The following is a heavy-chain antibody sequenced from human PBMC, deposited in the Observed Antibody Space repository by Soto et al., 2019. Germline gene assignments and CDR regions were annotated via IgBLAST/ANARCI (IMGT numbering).Heavy chain of an antibody. CDR1: GFTFSSYS. Sequence: EVHLVESGGGLVQPGGSLRPSFAAPGFTFSSYSLNWVRQAPGKGLEWVSYITSSGTTVYYADSVRGRFTISRDNAKNSLYLQMNSLRDDDTAVYYCARGSSNWAYYFDFWGQGTLVTVSS. CDR2: ITSSGTTV. D-gene: IGHD6-13*01. V-gene: IGHV3-48*02. J-gene: IGHJ4*02. CDR3: ARGSSNWAYYFDF.